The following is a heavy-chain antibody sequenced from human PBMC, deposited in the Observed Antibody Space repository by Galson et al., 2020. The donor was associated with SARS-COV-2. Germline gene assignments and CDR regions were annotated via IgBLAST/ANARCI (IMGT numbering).Heavy chain of an antibody. V-gene: IGHV3-23*01. CDR2: ST. J-gene: IGHJ4*02. D-gene: IGHD2-2*02. CDR3: AKVPLNTLFDY. Sequence: STYYADSVKGRFTISRDNSKNTLYLQMNSLRAEDTAVYYCAKVPLNTLFDYWGQGTLVTVSS.